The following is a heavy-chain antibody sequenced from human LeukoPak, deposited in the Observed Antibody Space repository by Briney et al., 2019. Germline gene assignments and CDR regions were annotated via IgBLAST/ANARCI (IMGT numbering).Heavy chain of an antibody. Sequence: GGSLRLSCAASGFTFSSYAMHWVRQAPGKGLEWVAVISYDGSNKYYADSVKGRFTISRDNSKNTLYLQMNSLRAEDTAVYYCARANNYGGDCYSEDYYYYGMDVWGQGTTVTVSS. D-gene: IGHD2-21*02. CDR1: GFTFSSYA. J-gene: IGHJ6*02. V-gene: IGHV3-30-3*01. CDR2: ISYDGSNK. CDR3: ARANNYGGDCYSEDYYYYGMDV.